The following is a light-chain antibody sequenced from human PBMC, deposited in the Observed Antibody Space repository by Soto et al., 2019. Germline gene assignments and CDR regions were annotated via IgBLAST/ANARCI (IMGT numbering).Light chain of an antibody. CDR1: QGIGND. CDR2: AAT. CDR3: LQDHNYPLT. V-gene: IGKV1-6*02. Sequence: AIQMPQSPSSLSASVGDRVTITCRASQGIGNDVGWYQQKPGKAPKLLLYAATTLQSGVPSRFSGTRSGTDFTLTISSLQPEDFATYYCLQDHNYPLTFGGGTKVEIK. J-gene: IGKJ4*01.